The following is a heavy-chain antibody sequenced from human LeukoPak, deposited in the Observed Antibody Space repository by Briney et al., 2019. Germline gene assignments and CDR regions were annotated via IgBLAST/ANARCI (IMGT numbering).Heavy chain of an antibody. CDR2: IGSSSSYI. CDR1: GSTFSSYS. Sequence: GGSLRLSCAASGSTFSSYSMNWVRQAPGKGLEWVSSIGSSSSYIYYADSVKGRFTISRDNAKNSLYLQMNSLRAEDTAVYYCAGNWSFDYWGQGTLVTVSS. CDR3: AGNWSFDY. J-gene: IGHJ4*02. D-gene: IGHD1-1*01. V-gene: IGHV3-21*01.